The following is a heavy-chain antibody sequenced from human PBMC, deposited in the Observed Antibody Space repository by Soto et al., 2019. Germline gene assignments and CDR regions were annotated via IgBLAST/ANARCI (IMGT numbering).Heavy chain of an antibody. V-gene: IGHV1-46*03. J-gene: IGHJ5*02. CDR1: GYIFTNYY. CDR3: TRGVAIVVVTAPFDL. CDR2: INAGGGYT. Sequence: QVQLVQSGAEVKKPGASVKVSCKASGYIFTNYYIHWVRQAPGQGLEWMGTINAGGGYTTYAQKFLGRVSMTRDTATSTGSMELSSLRAEDTALYYCTRGVAIVVVTAPFDLGGQGTLVTVTS. D-gene: IGHD2-21*02.